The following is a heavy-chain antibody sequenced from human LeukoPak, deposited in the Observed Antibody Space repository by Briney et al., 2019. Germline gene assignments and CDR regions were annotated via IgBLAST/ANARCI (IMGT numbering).Heavy chain of an antibody. V-gene: IGHV3-30*02. CDR2: IRYDGSDK. J-gene: IGHJ5*02. CDR3: AARPYCTTATCPKTNWFDP. D-gene: IGHD2-8*01. CDR1: GFIFSYYG. Sequence: GGSLRLSCAASGFIFSYYGMHWVRQAPGKGLEWVAFIRYDGSDKYYADSMKGRFTISRDNSKNTLYLQMSSLRADDTAVYYCAARPYCTTATCPKTNWFDPWGQGTLVTVSS.